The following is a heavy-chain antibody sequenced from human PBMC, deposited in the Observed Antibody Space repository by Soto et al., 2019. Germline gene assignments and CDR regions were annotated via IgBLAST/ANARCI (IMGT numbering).Heavy chain of an antibody. CDR3: TRDIFRTITTIYY. CDR1: GFNFDDYA. D-gene: IGHD1-1*01. J-gene: IGHJ4*02. CDR2: ISWNGAYI. Sequence: EVQLVESGGGLVQPGRSLRLSCAASGFNFDDYAMNGVRQAPGKGLEWVSGISWNGAYIGYADSVKGRFTISRDNAKNSLTLQMTSLRPEDTALYYCTRDIFRTITTIYYWGQGTLVTVSS. V-gene: IGHV3-9*01.